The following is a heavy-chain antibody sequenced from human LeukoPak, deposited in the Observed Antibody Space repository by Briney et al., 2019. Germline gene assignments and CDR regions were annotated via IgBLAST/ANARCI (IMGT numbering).Heavy chain of an antibody. CDR1: GFTVSSNY. Sequence: PGGSLRLSCAASGFTVSSNYMSWVRQAPGKGLEWVSAISGSGGSTYYADSVKGRFTISRDNSKNTLYLQMNSLRAEDTAVYYCAKIITGTSIWGQGTLVTVSS. CDR3: AKIITGTSI. J-gene: IGHJ4*02. D-gene: IGHD1-7*01. CDR2: ISGSGGST. V-gene: IGHV3-23*01.